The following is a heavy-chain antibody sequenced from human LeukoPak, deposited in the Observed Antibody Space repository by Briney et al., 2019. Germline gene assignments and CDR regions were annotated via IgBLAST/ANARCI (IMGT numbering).Heavy chain of an antibody. CDR2: INPSGGSA. Sequence: GASVKVSCKASGYTFTSYYMHWVRQAPGQGLEWMGIINPSGGSASYAQKFQGRVTMIRDTSTSTVYMELSSLRSEDTAVYYCARGVRIEGSGSYEGLFFDYWGQGTLVTVSS. V-gene: IGHV1-46*01. CDR3: ARGVRIEGSGSYEGLFFDY. CDR1: GYTFTSYY. D-gene: IGHD3-10*01. J-gene: IGHJ4*02.